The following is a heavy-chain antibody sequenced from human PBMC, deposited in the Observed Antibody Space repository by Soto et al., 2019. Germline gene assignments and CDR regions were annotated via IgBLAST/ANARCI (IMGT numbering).Heavy chain of an antibody. V-gene: IGHV1-69*08. D-gene: IGHD4-17*01. CDR3: ARPDFGDYWYFDL. Sequence: GASVKVSCKASRGTFSSHTFSWVRLAPGQGIERIGRIIPALGTATYAQKLQGRVTITADESATTVYMELNSLRSDDMAVYYCARPDFGDYWYFDLWGRGTLVTVSS. CDR1: RGTFSSHT. J-gene: IGHJ2*01. CDR2: IIPALGTA.